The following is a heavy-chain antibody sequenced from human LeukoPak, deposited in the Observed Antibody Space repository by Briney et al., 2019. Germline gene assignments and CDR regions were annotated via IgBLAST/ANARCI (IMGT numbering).Heavy chain of an antibody. CDR2: MFSSGST. D-gene: IGHD2-21*02. J-gene: IGHJ4*02. CDR1: GGSLSSYY. CDR3: ARDVYCGGDCSYFDS. V-gene: IGHV4-59*01. Sequence: NPSETLSLTCTVSGGSLSSYYWSWIRQPPGKGLAWIGFMFSSGSTRYNPSLRSRVSISVDMSKNKFSLKLSSVTAADTAVYYCARDVYCGGDCSYFDSWGQGTLVVVSS.